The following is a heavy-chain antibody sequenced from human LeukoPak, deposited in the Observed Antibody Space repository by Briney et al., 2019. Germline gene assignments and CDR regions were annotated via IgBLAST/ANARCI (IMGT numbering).Heavy chain of an antibody. V-gene: IGHV3-23*01. J-gene: IGHJ4*02. Sequence: GGSLRLSCAASGFTFSSYAMSWVRQAPGKGLEWVSAISGSGGSTYYADSVKGRFTISRDNAKNSLYLQMNSLRAEDTAVYYCASSIAAAGRPPSFDYWGQGTLVTVSS. CDR3: ASSIAAAGRPPSFDY. CDR1: GFTFSSYA. D-gene: IGHD6-13*01. CDR2: ISGSGGST.